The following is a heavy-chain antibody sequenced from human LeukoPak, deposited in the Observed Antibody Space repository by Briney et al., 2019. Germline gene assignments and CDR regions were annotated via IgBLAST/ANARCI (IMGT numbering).Heavy chain of an antibody. V-gene: IGHV1-18*01. CDR2: ISAYNGNT. CDR1: GYTFTRYG. CDR3: ARDSKREDYVWVSYRQFDY. Sequence: ASVKVSCKASGYTFTRYGISWVRQAPGQGLEWMGWISAYNGNTNYAQKLQGRVTMTTDTSTSTAYMELRSLRSDDTAVYYCARDSKREDYVWVSYRQFDYWGQGTLVTVSS. D-gene: IGHD3-16*02. J-gene: IGHJ4*02.